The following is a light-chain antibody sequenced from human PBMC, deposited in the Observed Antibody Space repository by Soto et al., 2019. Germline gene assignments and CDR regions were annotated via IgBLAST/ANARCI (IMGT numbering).Light chain of an antibody. CDR1: SSDVGGYNY. CDR2: EVY. Sequence: QSALTQPPSASGSPGQSVTISCTGTSSDVGGYNYVSWYQQHPGKAPKLIIYEVYKRPSGVPDRFSGSKSVNTAALTVSGLQAEDEADYYCSSYVGTNSYVFGTGTKVTVL. CDR3: SSYVGTNSYV. J-gene: IGLJ1*01. V-gene: IGLV2-8*01.